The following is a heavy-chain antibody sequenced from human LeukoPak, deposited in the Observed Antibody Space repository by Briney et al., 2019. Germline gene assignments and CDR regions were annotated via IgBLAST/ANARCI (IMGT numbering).Heavy chain of an antibody. D-gene: IGHD3-3*01. V-gene: IGHV4-34*01. Sequence: SETLSLTCAVYGGSFSGYYWSWIRQPPGKGLEWIGEINHSGSTNYNPSLKSRVTISVDTSKNQFSLKLSSVTAADTAVYYCARAAVLRFLNWFDPWGQGTLVTVSS. CDR1: GGSFSGYY. CDR3: ARAAVLRFLNWFDP. J-gene: IGHJ5*02. CDR2: INHSGST.